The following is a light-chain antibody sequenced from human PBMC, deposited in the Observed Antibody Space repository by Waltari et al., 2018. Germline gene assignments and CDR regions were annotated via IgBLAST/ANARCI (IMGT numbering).Light chain of an antibody. CDR1: ALPTKY. J-gene: IGLJ2*01. Sequence: SYELTQPPSVSVSPGQTARLTCPGDALPTKYGYWYQQKSGQAPVLVIYEDNKRRSGIPERFSGSSSGTMVTLTISGAQVEDEGDYYCYSTDRTGKQRVFGGGTKLTVL. CDR2: EDN. CDR3: YSTDRTGKQRV. V-gene: IGLV3-10*01.